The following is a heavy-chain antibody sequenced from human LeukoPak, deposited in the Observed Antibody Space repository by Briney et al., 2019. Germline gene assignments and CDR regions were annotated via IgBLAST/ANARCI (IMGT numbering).Heavy chain of an antibody. CDR3: DKDAISSLAVRRFDL. CDR1: GFSFTNFA. CDR2: ISGIGDNT. D-gene: IGHD6-6*01. Sequence: GGSLRLCCEASGFSFTNFAMAWVRHAPGRGLERVAGISGIGDNTFYTDSVKGRFTVSRDNSRNTIFLLTTSLRAEDSALYYCDKDAISSLAVRRFDLWGQGTLVTVSS. J-gene: IGHJ4*02. V-gene: IGHV3-23*01.